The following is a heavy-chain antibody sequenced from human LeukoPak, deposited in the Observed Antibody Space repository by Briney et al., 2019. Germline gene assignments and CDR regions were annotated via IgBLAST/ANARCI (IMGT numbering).Heavy chain of an antibody. Sequence: SGTLSLTCTVSGGSISSSSYYWAWIRQPPGKGLEWIGSIYYSGNTYYKSSLKSRVTIAVDTSKNQFSLKLNSVTAADTAVYYCARESYYDSSGYSHDAFDIWGQGTMVTVSS. CDR1: GGSISSSSYY. CDR2: IYYSGNT. J-gene: IGHJ3*02. V-gene: IGHV4-39*07. CDR3: ARESYYDSSGYSHDAFDI. D-gene: IGHD3-22*01.